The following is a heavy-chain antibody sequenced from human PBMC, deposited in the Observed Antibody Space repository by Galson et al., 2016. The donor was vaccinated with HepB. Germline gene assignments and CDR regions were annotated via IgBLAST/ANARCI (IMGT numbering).Heavy chain of an antibody. CDR3: AREGYTYGALHDYFDY. V-gene: IGHV4-61*02. CDR1: GDSISSGTYY. CDR2: IYTSGST. J-gene: IGHJ4*02. Sequence: TLSLTCTVSGDSISSGTYYWSWIRQPAGKGLEWIGRIYTSGSTDYSPSLKSRVTISVDTSKGQFSLKLTSVTAADTAVYYCAREGYTYGALHDYFDYWGQGTLVSVSS. D-gene: IGHD5-18*01.